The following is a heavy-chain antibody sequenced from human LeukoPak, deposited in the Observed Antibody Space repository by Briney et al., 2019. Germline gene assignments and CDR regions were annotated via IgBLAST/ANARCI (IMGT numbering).Heavy chain of an antibody. CDR3: ARGRVLLWFGELLEPDY. D-gene: IGHD3-10*01. CDR1: GYTFTNYY. V-gene: IGHV1-46*01. Sequence: ASVKVSCKASGYTFTNYYMHWVRQAPGQGLEWMRIINPSGGSTSYAQKFQGRVTMTRDPSTSTVYMELSSLRSEDTAVYYCARGRVLLWFGELLEPDYWGQGTLVTVSS. CDR2: INPSGGST. J-gene: IGHJ4*02.